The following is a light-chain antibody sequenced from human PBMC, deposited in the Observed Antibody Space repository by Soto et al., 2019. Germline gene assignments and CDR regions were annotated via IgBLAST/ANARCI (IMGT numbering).Light chain of an antibody. CDR2: GVT. V-gene: IGLV2-14*03. CDR1: HNDIGTYDY. CDR3: SSFTSNRIYV. J-gene: IGLJ1*01. Sequence: QSVLTQPTSVSGSPGQPITISCTGNHNDIGTYDYVSWYQQHPGRAPRLLIYGVTTRPSGISDRFSASKSGLTASLTISGLQPEDEADYYCSSFTSNRIYVFGPGTKVNVL.